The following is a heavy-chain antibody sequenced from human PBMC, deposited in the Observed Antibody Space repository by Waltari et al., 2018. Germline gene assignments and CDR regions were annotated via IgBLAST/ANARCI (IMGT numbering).Heavy chain of an antibody. CDR2: ISSSSSYI. CDR3: ARIVVVPAAIRAYYYYGMDV. CDR1: GFTFSSYS. D-gene: IGHD2-2*02. J-gene: IGHJ6*02. V-gene: IGHV3-21*01. Sequence: EVQLVESGGGLVKPGGSLRLSCAASGFTFSSYSMNWVRQAPGKVLEWVSSISSSSSYIYYADSVKGRFTISRDNAKNSLYLQMNSLRAEDTAVYYCARIVVVPAAIRAYYYYGMDVWGQGTTVTVSS.